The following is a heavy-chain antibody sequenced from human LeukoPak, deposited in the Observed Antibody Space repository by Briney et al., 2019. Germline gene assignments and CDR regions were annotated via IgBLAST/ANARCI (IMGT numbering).Heavy chain of an antibody. V-gene: IGHV4-39*01. CDR3: ARSQNTQYSSGWYSPRSGPTGPSDY. Sequence: PSETLSLTCTVSGGSISSSSYYWGWIRQPPGKGLEWIGSIYYSGSTCYNPSLKSRVTISVDTSKNQFSLKLSSVTAADTAVYYCARSQNTQYSSGWYSPRSGPTGPSDYWGQGTLVTVSS. CDR1: GGSISSSSYY. CDR2: IYYSGST. D-gene: IGHD6-19*01. J-gene: IGHJ4*02.